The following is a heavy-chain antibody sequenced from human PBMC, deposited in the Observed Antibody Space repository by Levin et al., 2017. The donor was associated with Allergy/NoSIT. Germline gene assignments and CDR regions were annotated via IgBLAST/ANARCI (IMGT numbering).Heavy chain of an antibody. V-gene: IGHV3-74*01. Sequence: GGSLRLSCAASGFTFRNYWMHWVRQAPGKGLLWVSYINNDGKNTNYADSVKGRFTISRDNAKNTLYLQMNSLRVEDTAVYYCSRDGDTPIVDIDYWGQGTLVTVSS. J-gene: IGHJ4*02. CDR1: GFTFRNYW. CDR3: SRDGDTPIVDIDY. D-gene: IGHD5-18*01. CDR2: INNDGKNT.